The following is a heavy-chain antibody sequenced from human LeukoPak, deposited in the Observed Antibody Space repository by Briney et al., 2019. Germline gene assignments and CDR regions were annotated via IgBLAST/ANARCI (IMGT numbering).Heavy chain of an antibody. CDR1: GFAVSSIY. Sequence: GGSLRLSCAASGFAVSSIYMSWVRQAPGKGLEWVSVTYSGGNTYYADSVKGRFTSSRDNSKNTLYLRMNSLRPEDTAVYYCVRGTGYTSWGHGTLVIVSS. J-gene: IGHJ5*01. CDR3: VRGTGYTS. V-gene: IGHV3-53*01. CDR2: TYSGGNT. D-gene: IGHD5-18*01.